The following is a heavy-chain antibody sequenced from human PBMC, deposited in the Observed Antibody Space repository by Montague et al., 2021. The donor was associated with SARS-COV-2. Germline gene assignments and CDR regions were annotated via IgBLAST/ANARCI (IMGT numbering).Heavy chain of an antibody. J-gene: IGHJ5*02. CDR1: GFTFDDYA. D-gene: IGHD2-2*01. CDR3: AKAGSTSCYVRCGWFDP. Sequence: SLRLSCAASGFTFDDYAMHWVRQASGKGLEWVSSISWNSGSIGYADSVKGRFTISRDNAKNSLYLQRNSLIAEDTALYYCAKAGSTSCYVRCGWFDPWGQGTLVTVSS. V-gene: IGHV3-9*01. CDR2: ISWNSGSI.